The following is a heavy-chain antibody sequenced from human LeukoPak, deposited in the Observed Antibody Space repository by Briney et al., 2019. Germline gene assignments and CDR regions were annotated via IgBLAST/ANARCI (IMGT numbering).Heavy chain of an antibody. CDR3: ARTAYYDSSGYRKPYYYYYMDV. J-gene: IGHJ6*03. D-gene: IGHD3-22*01. V-gene: IGHV1-18*01. Sequence: GASVKVSCKASGYTFTSYGISWVRQAPGQGLEWMGWISAYNGNTNYAQKLQGRVTMTTDTSTNTAYMELRSLRSDDTAVYYCARTAYYDSSGYRKPYYYYYMDVWGKGTTVTISS. CDR1: GYTFTSYG. CDR2: ISAYNGNT.